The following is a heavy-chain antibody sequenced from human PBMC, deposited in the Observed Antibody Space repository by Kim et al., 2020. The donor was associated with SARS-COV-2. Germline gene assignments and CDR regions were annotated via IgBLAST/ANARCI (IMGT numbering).Heavy chain of an antibody. CDR3: ARVKVGPALYYYYGMDV. CDR2: IYYSGST. V-gene: IGHV4-30-4*01. CDR1: GGSISSGDYY. D-gene: IGHD1-26*01. J-gene: IGHJ6*02. Sequence: SETLSLTCTVSGGSISSGDYYWSWIRQPPGKGLEWIGYIYYSGSTYYNPSLKSRVTISVDTSKNQFSLKLSSVTAADTAVYYCARVKVGPALYYYYGMDVWGQGTTVTVSS.